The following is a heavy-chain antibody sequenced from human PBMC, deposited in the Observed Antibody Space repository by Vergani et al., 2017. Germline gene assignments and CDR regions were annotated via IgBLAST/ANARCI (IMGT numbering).Heavy chain of an antibody. D-gene: IGHD2-15*01. CDR1: GFSFGSYG. J-gene: IGHJ4*02. Sequence: QVQLVESGGNVVQSGTSLRLSCAASGFSFGSYGMHWVRQSPGKGLEWVAVISNDGGNKYYADSVKGRFTIYKDNTVDMLSLQMNSLRPDDTAVYYCETAGAAYCRGASCYDFFEYWGKGTLVTVAS. CDR2: ISNDGGNK. CDR3: ETAGAAYCRGASCYDFFEY. V-gene: IGHV3-30*03.